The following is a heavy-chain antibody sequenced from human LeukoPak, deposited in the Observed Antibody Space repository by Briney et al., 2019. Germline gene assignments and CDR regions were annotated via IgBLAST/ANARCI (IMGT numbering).Heavy chain of an antibody. CDR1: GFSLITTGVR. Sequence: SGPAPVKPTQTLTLTCTFSGFSLITTGVRMSWIRQPPGKALEWLARIDWDDDKFYSASLKTRLTISKDDSKHQVVLALTNMDPVDTATYYCVRFTGSYFDFWGQGILVTVSS. J-gene: IGHJ4*02. CDR3: VRFTGSYFDF. D-gene: IGHD1-26*01. V-gene: IGHV2-70*04. CDR2: IDWDDDK.